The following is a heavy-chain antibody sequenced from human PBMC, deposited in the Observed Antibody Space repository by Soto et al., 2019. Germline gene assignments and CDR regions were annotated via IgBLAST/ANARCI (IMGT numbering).Heavy chain of an antibody. D-gene: IGHD6-13*01. V-gene: IGHV3-48*01. CDR2: ISSSSSTI. CDR1: GFTFSSYS. CDR3: AKETYSSSWYDWFEP. J-gene: IGHJ5*02. Sequence: GGSLRLSCSASGFTFSSYSMNWVRQAPGKGLEWVSYISSSSSTIYYADSVKGRFTISRDNSKNTLYLQMNSLRAEDTAVYYCAKETYSSSWYDWFEPWGQGTLVTVSS.